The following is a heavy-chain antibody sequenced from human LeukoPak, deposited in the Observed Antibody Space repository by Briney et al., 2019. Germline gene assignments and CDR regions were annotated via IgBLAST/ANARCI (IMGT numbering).Heavy chain of an antibody. Sequence: ASVKVSCKASGYTFTSYDINWVRQATGQGLEWMGWMNPNSGNTGYAQKFQGRVTMTRNTSISTAYMELSSLRSEDAAVYYCASEGVVVAATGFDYWGQGTLVTVSS. CDR2: MNPNSGNT. J-gene: IGHJ4*02. D-gene: IGHD2-15*01. CDR3: ASEGVVVAATGFDY. CDR1: GYTFTSYD. V-gene: IGHV1-8*01.